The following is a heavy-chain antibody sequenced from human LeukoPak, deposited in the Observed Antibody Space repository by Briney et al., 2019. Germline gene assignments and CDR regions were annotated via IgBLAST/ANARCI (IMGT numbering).Heavy chain of an antibody. CDR3: AKDISQAGFDY. CDR1: GFTFSSYG. CDR2: ISYDGSNK. V-gene: IGHV3-30*18. Sequence: PGRSLRLSCAASGFTFSSYGMHWVSQAPGKGLEWVAVISYDGSNKYYADSVKGRFTISRDNSKNTLYLQMNSLRAEDTAVYYCAKDISQAGFDYWGQGTLVTVSS. D-gene: IGHD6-19*01. J-gene: IGHJ4*02.